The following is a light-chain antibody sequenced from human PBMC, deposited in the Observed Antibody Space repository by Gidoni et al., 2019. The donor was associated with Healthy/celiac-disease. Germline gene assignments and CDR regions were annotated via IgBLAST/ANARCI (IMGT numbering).Light chain of an antibody. CDR2: EVS. CDR1: SSDVGSYNL. Sequence: QSALPQPASVSGSPGQSITISCTGTSSDVGSYNLVSWYQQNPGKAPKLMIYEVSKRPSGVSNRFSGSKSGNTASMTISGLQAEDEADYYCCSYAGSVYVFGTGTKVTVL. J-gene: IGLJ1*01. CDR3: CSYAGSVYV. V-gene: IGLV2-23*02.